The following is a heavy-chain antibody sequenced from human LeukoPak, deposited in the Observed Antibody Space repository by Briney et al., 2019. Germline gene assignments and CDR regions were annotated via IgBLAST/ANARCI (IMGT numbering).Heavy chain of an antibody. CDR1: GFTFSSYA. J-gene: IGHJ6*02. D-gene: IGHD6-13*01. CDR2: ISYDGSNK. CDR3: ARQTGYSTWNGMDV. Sequence: PGGSLRLSCAASGFTFSSYAMHWVRQAPGKGLEWVAVISYDGSNKYYADSVKGRFTISRDNSKNTLYLQMNSLRAEDTAVYYCARQTGYSTWNGMDVWDQGTTVTVSS. V-gene: IGHV3-30-3*01.